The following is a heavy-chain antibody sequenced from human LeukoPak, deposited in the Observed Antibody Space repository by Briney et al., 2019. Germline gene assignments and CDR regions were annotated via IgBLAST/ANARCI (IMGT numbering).Heavy chain of an antibody. CDR1: GFTFSSYA. Sequence: GGSPRLSCAASGFTFSSYAMHWVRQAPGKGLEYVSAISSNGDSTYYANSVKGRFTISRDNSKNTLYLQMGSLRVEDMAVYYCARGGGYRGYGQDYWGQGTLVTVSS. CDR2: ISSNGDST. CDR3: ARGGGYRGYGQDY. D-gene: IGHD5-12*01. V-gene: IGHV3-64*01. J-gene: IGHJ4*02.